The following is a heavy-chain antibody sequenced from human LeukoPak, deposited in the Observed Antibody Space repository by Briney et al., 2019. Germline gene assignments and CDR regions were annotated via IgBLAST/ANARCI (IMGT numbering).Heavy chain of an antibody. CDR3: ARDLDYYYGMDV. J-gene: IGHJ6*02. CDR2: INPNSGGT. V-gene: IGHV1-2*02. Sequence: GASVKVSCKASGYTFTGYYMHWVRQAPGQGLEWMGWINPNSGGTNYAQKLQGRVTMTTDTSTSTAYMELRSLRSDDTAVYYCARDLDYYYGMDVWGQGTTVTVSS. CDR1: GYTFTGYY.